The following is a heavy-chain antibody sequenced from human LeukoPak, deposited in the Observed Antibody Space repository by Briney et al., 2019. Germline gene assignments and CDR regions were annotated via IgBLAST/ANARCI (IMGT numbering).Heavy chain of an antibody. CDR1: GGSISSGDYY. Sequence: SETLSLTCTVSGGSISSGDYYWSWIRQPPGKGLEWIGYIYYSGSTYDNPSLKSRVTISVDTSKNQFSLKLSSVTAADTAVYYCARALYYGSGSYSMVDPWGQGTLVTVSS. V-gene: IGHV4-30-4*01. CDR2: IYYSGST. D-gene: IGHD3-10*01. J-gene: IGHJ5*02. CDR3: ARALYYGSGSYSMVDP.